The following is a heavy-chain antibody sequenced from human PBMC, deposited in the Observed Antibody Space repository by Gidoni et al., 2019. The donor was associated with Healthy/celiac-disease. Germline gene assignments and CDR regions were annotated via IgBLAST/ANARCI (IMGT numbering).Heavy chain of an antibody. CDR2: INHSGST. J-gene: IGHJ4*02. Sequence: QVQLQQWGAGLLKPSETLSLTCAVYGGSFSGYYWSWIRQPPGKGLEWIGEINHSGSTNYNPSLKSRVTISVDTSKNQFSLKLSSVTAADTAVYYCARVPDCSSTSCYPKQPYYFDYWGQGTLVTVSS. V-gene: IGHV4-34*01. CDR3: ARVPDCSSTSCYPKQPYYFDY. D-gene: IGHD2-2*01. CDR1: GGSFSGYY.